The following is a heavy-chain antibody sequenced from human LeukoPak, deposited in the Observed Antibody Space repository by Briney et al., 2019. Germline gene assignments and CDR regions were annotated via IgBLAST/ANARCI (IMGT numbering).Heavy chain of an antibody. CDR2: IIGSGGST. V-gene: IGHV3-23*01. CDR1: GFTFSSYA. J-gene: IGHJ3*02. Sequence: GGSLRLSCAASGFTFSSYAMSWVRQAPGKGLEWVSAIIGSGGSTYYADSVKGRFTISRDKSKNTLYLQMNSLRAEDTAVYYCESTLYCSSTSCYTGHDAFDIWGQGTMLTVSS. D-gene: IGHD2-2*02. CDR3: ESTLYCSSTSCYTGHDAFDI.